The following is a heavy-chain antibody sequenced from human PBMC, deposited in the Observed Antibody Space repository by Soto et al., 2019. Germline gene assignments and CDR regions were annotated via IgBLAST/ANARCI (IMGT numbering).Heavy chain of an antibody. CDR2: FSGPGGGT. V-gene: IGHV3-23*01. CDR1: GFTFSRYA. D-gene: IGHD1-20*01. CDR3: ASQYNWNYVDY. J-gene: IGHJ4*02. Sequence: PGGSLRLSCAASGFTFSRYAMSWVRQAPGKGLEWVSTFSGPGGGTYYTDSVKGRFTISRDNAKNSLYLQMNSLRAEDTAVYYCASQYNWNYVDYWGQGTLVTVSS.